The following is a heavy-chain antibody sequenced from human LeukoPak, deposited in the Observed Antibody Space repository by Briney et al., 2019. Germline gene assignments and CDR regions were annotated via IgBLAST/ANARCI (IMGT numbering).Heavy chain of an antibody. V-gene: IGHV4-61*02. CDR1: GGSISSGSYY. CDR3: ARHRYSYGLNWFDP. Sequence: SQTLSLTCTVSGGSISSGSYYWSWIRQPAGKGLEWIGRIYTSGSPNYNPSLKSRVTISVDTSKNQFSLNLSSVTAADTVVYYCARHRYSYGLNWFDPWGQGTLVTVSS. CDR2: IYTSGSP. J-gene: IGHJ5*02. D-gene: IGHD5-18*01.